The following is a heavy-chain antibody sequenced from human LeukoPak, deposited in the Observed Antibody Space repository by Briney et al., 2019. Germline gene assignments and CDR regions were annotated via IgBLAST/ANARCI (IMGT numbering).Heavy chain of an antibody. J-gene: IGHJ4*02. CDR2: ISTIYGRT. Sequence: GGSLRLSWAADGFTFSSYGMSWVRQAAGKWLGWVSAISTIYGRTYYADSVRGRSTICRHNSNNTLYLQMNSLRAQDTDLYYCARDLRVVITGSFDSWGQGTLVTVSS. D-gene: IGHD3-22*01. CDR1: GFTFSSYG. V-gene: IGHV3-23*01. CDR3: ARDLRVVITGSFDS.